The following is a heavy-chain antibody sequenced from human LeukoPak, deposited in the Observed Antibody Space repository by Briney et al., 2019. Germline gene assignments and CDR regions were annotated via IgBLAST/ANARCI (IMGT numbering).Heavy chain of an antibody. CDR3: ASSAAVGDVKWFDP. V-gene: IGHV4-4*07. CDR2: IYNTGST. J-gene: IGHJ5*02. CDR1: GGSISSYY. D-gene: IGHD6-19*01. Sequence: SETLSLTCTVFGGSISSYYWSWIRQTAGKGLEWIGRIYNTGSTDYSPSLRSRVTISVDKSKNQLSLKLNSVTAADTAVYYCASSAAVGDVKWFDPWGQGTLVTVSS.